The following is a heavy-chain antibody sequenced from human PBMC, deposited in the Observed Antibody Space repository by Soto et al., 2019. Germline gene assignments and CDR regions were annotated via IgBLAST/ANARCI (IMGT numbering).Heavy chain of an antibody. J-gene: IGHJ4*02. CDR2: ISYDGSNK. CDR3: ARDRDGYFVIYYFDY. Sequence: GGPLRVSCAAAGCTFSSYAMHWVRQAPGKGLEWVAVISYDGSNKYYADSVKGRFTISRDNSKNTLYLQMNSLRAEDTAVYYCARDRDGYFVIYYFDYWGQGTLVTVS. D-gene: IGHD5-12*01. V-gene: IGHV3-30-3*01. CDR1: GCTFSSYA.